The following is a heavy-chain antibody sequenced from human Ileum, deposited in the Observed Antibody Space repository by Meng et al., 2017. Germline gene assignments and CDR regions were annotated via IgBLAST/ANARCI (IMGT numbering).Heavy chain of an antibody. CDR1: GDSISSGSSY. J-gene: IGHJ3*02. V-gene: IGHV4-61*02. Sequence: SETLSLTCTVSGDSISSGSSYWSWIRQPAGKGLEWIGRIYIRGGTNYNPSLKSRVTISADTSNNQFSLRLSSVTAADTAVYYCARDHEWFGDLLAAFDIWGRGTMVTVSS. CDR3: ARDHEWFGDLLAAFDI. CDR2: IYIRGGT. D-gene: IGHD3-10*01.